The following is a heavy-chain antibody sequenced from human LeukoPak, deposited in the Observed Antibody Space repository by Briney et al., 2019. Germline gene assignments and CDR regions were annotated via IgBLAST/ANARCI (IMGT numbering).Heavy chain of an antibody. J-gene: IGHJ5*02. Sequence: PGGSLRLSCAASGFTFSDYYMSWLPQAPGKGLEWVTYISSTGSTIYYADSVKGRFTISTDNAKSSLYLQMNSLRAEDAAVYYCARRQSGRWFDPWGQGTLVTVSS. V-gene: IGHV3-11*01. CDR3: ARRQSGRWFDP. D-gene: IGHD3-10*01. CDR2: ISSTGSTI. CDR1: GFTFSDYY.